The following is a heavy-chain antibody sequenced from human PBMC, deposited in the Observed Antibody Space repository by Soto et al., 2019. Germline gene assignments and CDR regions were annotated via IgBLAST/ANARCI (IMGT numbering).Heavy chain of an antibody. V-gene: IGHV3-74*01. CDR3: ASPTAGGFDR. CDR1: GFTFRTYW. J-gene: IGHJ4*02. CDR2: INTDGSGT. D-gene: IGHD3-16*01. Sequence: EVQLVESGGGLVQPGGSLRLSCAASGFTFRTYWMHWVRQVAGKGLEWVSHINTDGSGTSYADSVKGRFTISRDNAKNTLYLQMNNLRAEDTALYHCASPTAGGFDRWGQGTLVTVSS.